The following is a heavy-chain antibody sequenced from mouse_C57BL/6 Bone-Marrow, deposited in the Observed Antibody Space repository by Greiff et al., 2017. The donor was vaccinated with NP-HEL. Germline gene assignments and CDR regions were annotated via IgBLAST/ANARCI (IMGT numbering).Heavy chain of an antibody. CDR2: IYPRSGNT. D-gene: IGHD4-1*01. CDR3: ARPNWYWYFDV. J-gene: IGHJ1*03. V-gene: IGHV1-81*01. Sequence: QVQLQQSGAELARPGASVKLSCKASGYTFTSYGISWVKQRTGQGLEWIGEIYPRSGNTYYNEKFKGKATLTADKSSSTAYMELRSLTSEDSAVDICARPNWYWYFDVGGTGTTVTVSS. CDR1: GYTFTSYG.